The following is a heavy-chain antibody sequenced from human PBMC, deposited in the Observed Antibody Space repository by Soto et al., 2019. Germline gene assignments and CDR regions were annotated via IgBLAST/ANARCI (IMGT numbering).Heavy chain of an antibody. V-gene: IGHV3-23*01. CDR3: AKDNLPVGDYYYGVDV. CDR1: GFTFNTYA. J-gene: IGHJ6*02. Sequence: XGSLRLSCSASGFTFNTYAMSWVRQAPGRRLEWVSTISASGGRTYYADSVKGRFTVPRDNSQNTLRLDMDSLRAEDTALYYCAKDNLPVGDYYYGVDVWGQGTTVTVSS. CDR2: ISASGGRT. D-gene: IGHD1-26*01.